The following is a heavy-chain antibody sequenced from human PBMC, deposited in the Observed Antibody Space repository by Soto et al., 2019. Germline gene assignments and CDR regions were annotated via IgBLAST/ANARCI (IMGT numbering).Heavy chain of an antibody. Sequence: QLQLVQSGAEVKRTGSTVTVSCTALGNTFTYRYLHWVRQAPGQALEWMGWITPFSGDVHYAQKFHAIVTITRARSINTAYMRMSSLRSEDTAMYYCASGGAGSGPFTWELPDHWGQGTLVTVSS. CDR2: ITPFSGDV. J-gene: IGHJ4*02. V-gene: IGHV1-45*02. CDR1: GNTFTYRY. D-gene: IGHD1-26*01. CDR3: ASGGAGSGPFTWELPDH.